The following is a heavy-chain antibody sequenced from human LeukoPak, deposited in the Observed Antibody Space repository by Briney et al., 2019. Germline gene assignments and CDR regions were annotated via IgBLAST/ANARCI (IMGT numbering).Heavy chain of an antibody. CDR1: DDSITMYY. V-gene: IGHV4-59*01. J-gene: IGHJ6*03. CDR2: VDHTGST. D-gene: IGHD1-1*01. Sequence: SETLSPTCSVSDDSITMYYWTWIRQPPGKGLEWIGYVDHTGSTNFNPSLNGRVSISRATTKNLFSLRLRSVTAADTAVYFCARGRVSSSTWYSTYYYYFYMDVWGKGTTVTVSS. CDR3: ARGRVSSSTWYSTYYYYFYMDV.